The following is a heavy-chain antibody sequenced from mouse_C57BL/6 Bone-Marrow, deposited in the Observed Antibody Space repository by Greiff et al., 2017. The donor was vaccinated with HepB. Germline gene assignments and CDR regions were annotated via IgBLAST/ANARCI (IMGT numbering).Heavy chain of an antibody. D-gene: IGHD1-1*01. CDR2: INPNNGGT. CDR1: GYTFTDYY. CDR3: ARRGIMSRYVDD. V-gene: IGHV1-26*01. J-gene: IGHJ2*01. Sequence: EVQLQQSGPELVKPGASVKISCKASGYTFTDYYMNWVKQSHGKSLEWIGDINPNNGGTSYNQKFKGKATLTVDKSSSTAYMELRSLTSEDSAVYYCARRGIMSRYVDDWGQGTTLTVSS.